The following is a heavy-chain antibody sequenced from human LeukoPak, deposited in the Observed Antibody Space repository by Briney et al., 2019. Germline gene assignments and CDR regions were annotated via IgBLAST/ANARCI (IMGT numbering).Heavy chain of an antibody. J-gene: IGHJ4*02. V-gene: IGHV4-34*01. CDR2: INHSGST. Sequence: SETLSLTCAVYGGSFSGYYWSWIRQPPGKGLGWIGEINHSGSTNYNPSLKSRVTISVDTSKNQFSLKLSSVTAADTAVYYCARGEGFGELISPVDYWGQGTLVTVSS. D-gene: IGHD3-10*01. CDR1: GGSFSGYY. CDR3: ARGEGFGELISPVDY.